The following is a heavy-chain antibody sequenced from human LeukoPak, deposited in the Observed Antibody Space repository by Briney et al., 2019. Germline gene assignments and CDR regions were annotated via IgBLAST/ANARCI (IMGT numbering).Heavy chain of an antibody. J-gene: IGHJ4*02. CDR3: ARDLEAANTYYFDY. V-gene: IGHV3-66*01. Sequence: GGSLRLSCAASGFTVSSSYMSWVRQAPGKGLEWVSTISSAGTTYYADSVKGRFTISRDNSKNTVYPQVNSLRDEDTAVYYCARDLEAANTYYFDYWGQGTMVTVSS. CDR1: GFTVSSSY. CDR2: ISSAGTT. D-gene: IGHD6-13*01.